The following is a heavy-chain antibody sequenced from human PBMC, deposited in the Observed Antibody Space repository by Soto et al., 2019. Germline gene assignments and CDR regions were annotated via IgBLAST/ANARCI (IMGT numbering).Heavy chain of an antibody. CDR1: GFTFSSYA. Sequence: GGSLRLSCAASGFTFSSYAMSWVRQAPGKGLEWVSAISGSGGSTYYADSVKGRFTISRDNSKNTLYLQMNSLRAEDTAVYYCAKDLGDTYYYDSSSRNAFDIWGQGTMVTVSS. CDR3: AKDLGDTYYYDSSSRNAFDI. V-gene: IGHV3-23*01. D-gene: IGHD3-22*01. J-gene: IGHJ3*02. CDR2: ISGSGGST.